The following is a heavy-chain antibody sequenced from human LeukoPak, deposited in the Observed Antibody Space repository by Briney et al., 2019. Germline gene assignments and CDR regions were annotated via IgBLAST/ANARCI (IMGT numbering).Heavy chain of an antibody. J-gene: IGHJ4*02. D-gene: IGHD2-15*01. CDR1: GGSISRYS. Sequence: SETLSLTRTVSGGSISRYSWSWIRQPPGKGLEWIGYISYSGTTNYNPSLKSRVTISVDTSKNQFSLKLSSVTAADTAVYYCARDRGPNCSVGSCWDYWDPEAQVTVSS. CDR2: ISYSGTT. V-gene: IGHV4-59*01. CDR3: ARDRGPNCSVGSCWDY.